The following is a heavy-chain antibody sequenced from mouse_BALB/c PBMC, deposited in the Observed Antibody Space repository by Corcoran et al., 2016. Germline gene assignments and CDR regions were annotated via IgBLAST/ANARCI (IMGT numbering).Heavy chain of an antibody. CDR2: IDPFNGGT. CDR1: GYSFTSYY. J-gene: IGHJ2*01. V-gene: IGHV1S135*01. Sequence: EIQLQQSGPELMKPGASVKISCKASGYSFTSYYMHWVKQSHGKSLEWIGYIDPFNGGTSYNQKFKGKATLTVDKSSSTAYMHLSSLTSEDSAVYDCVRGVRSPLDYWGQGTTLTVSS. CDR3: VRGVRSPLDY.